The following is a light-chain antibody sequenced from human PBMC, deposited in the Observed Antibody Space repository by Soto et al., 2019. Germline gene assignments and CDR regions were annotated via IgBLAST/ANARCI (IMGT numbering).Light chain of an antibody. CDR3: QQANNFPYP. V-gene: IGKV1-12*01. J-gene: IGKJ2*01. CDR2: AAS. CDR1: QGIGSW. Sequence: DIQMIQSPSSLSASVGDRVTITCRASQGIGSWLAWYQQKPGKAPNLLISAASSLQSGVPSRFSGSGSGTDCTLTISSLQPEDFATYFGQQANNFPYPLGQGTQVEIK.